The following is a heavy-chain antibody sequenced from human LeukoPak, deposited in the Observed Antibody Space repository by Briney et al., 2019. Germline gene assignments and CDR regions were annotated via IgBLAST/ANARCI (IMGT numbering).Heavy chain of an antibody. CDR1: GFTFSSYS. D-gene: IGHD6-19*01. V-gene: IGHV3-21*01. CDR2: ISSSSYI. J-gene: IGHJ4*02. CDR3: ARGVNSSGWYFDY. Sequence: PGGSLRLSCAASGFTFSSYSMNWVRQAPGKGLEWVSSISSSSYIYYADSVKGRFTISRDNAENSLYLQMNSLRAEDTAVYYCARGVNSSGWYFDYWGQGTLVTVSS.